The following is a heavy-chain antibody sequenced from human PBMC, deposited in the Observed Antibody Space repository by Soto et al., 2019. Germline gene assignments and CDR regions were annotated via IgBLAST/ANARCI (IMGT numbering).Heavy chain of an antibody. V-gene: IGHV4-34*01. J-gene: IGHJ4*02. CDR1: GGSLSGYY. D-gene: IGHD5-12*01. CDR2: VKDGGHT. Sequence: QVQLQQWGAGLLKPSETLSLNCAVTGGSLSGYYWSWIRQPPGKGLEWIGEVKDGGHTNYSPSLRGRVSISSDTSNNQFALRLNSVTAAETGVYYCARGQEGVVATHWDQGSLVTVSS. CDR3: ARGQEGVVATH.